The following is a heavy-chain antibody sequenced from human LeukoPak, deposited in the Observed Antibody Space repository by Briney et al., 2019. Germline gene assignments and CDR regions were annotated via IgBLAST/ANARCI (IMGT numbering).Heavy chain of an antibody. V-gene: IGHV3-9*03. CDR1: GFTFDDYA. CDR3: AKGTEYSSSADPDYYMDV. CDR2: ISWNSGSI. D-gene: IGHD6-6*01. J-gene: IGHJ6*03. Sequence: PGRSLRLSCAASGFTFDDYAMHWVRQAPGKGLEWVSGISWNSGSIGYADSVEGRFTISRDNAKNSLYLQMNSLRAEDMALYYCAKGTEYSSSADPDYYMDVWGKGTTVTVSS.